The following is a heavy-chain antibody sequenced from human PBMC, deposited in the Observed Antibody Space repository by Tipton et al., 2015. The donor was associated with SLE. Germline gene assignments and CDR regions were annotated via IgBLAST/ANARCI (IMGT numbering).Heavy chain of an antibody. V-gene: IGHV5-51*03. Sequence: QSGPEVKKPGESLKISCKGSGYSFTSYWIGWVRQMPGKGLGWMGIIYPGDSDTRYSPSFQGQVTISADKSISTAYLQWSRLKASDAAMYYCGRLYCSSPSCLRDEYFQHWGQGTLVTVAS. CDR3: GRLYCSSPSCLRDEYFQH. J-gene: IGHJ1*01. CDR2: IYPGDSDT. D-gene: IGHD2-2*01. CDR1: GYSFTSYW.